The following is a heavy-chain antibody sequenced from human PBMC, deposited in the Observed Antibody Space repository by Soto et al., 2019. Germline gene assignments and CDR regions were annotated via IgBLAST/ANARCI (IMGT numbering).Heavy chain of an antibody. V-gene: IGHV1-18*04. CDR2: ISAYNGNT. D-gene: IGHD3-22*01. Sequence: GASVKVSCKASGYTFTSYGISWVRQAPGQGLEWMGWISAYNGNTNYAQKLQGRVTMTTDTSTSTAYMELRSLRSDDTAVYYCAREEYYYDSSGYSRDYWGQGTLVTVSS. CDR3: AREEYYYDSSGYSRDY. J-gene: IGHJ4*02. CDR1: GYTFTSYG.